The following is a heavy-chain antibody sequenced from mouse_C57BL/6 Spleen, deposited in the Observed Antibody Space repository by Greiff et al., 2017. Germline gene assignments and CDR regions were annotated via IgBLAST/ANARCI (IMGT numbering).Heavy chain of an antibody. CDR1: GYTFTGYW. CDR3: ARSGNYSSSFDY. D-gene: IGHD1-1*01. CDR2: IDPSDSET. Sequence: QVQLQQSGAELVRPGSSVKLSCKASGYTFTGYWMHWVKQRPIQGLEWIGNIDPSDSETHYNPKFKDKATLTVDKSSSTAYMQLSSLTSEDSAVXYCARSGNYSSSFDYWGQGTTLTVSS. J-gene: IGHJ2*01. V-gene: IGHV1-52*01.